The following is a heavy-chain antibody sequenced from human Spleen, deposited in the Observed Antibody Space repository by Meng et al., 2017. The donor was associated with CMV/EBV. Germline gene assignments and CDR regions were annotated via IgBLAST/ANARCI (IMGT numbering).Heavy chain of an antibody. CDR3: AREQVEGEEGAFDI. Sequence: GGSLKISCAASGFTFSSYAMSWVRQAPGKGLEWVAFIRYDGSNKYYADSVKGRFTISRDNSKNTLYLQMNRLRPEDTAVYYCAREQVEGEEGAFDIWGQGTMVTVSS. V-gene: IGHV3-30*02. J-gene: IGHJ3*02. CDR1: GFTFSSYA. D-gene: IGHD1-1*01. CDR2: IRYDGSNK.